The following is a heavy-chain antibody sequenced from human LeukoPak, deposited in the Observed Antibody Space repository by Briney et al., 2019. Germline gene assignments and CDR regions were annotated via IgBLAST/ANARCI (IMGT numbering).Heavy chain of an antibody. CDR2: IYHSGST. V-gene: IGHV4-38-2*02. J-gene: IGHJ4*02. Sequence: PSETLSLTCTVSGYSISSGYYWGWIRQPPGKGLEWIGSIYHSGSTYYNPSLRSRVTISVDTSKNQFSLNLSSVTAADTAVYFCARAGMGSSFDYWGQGTLVTVSS. CDR1: GYSISSGYY. D-gene: IGHD6-13*01. CDR3: ARAGMGSSFDY.